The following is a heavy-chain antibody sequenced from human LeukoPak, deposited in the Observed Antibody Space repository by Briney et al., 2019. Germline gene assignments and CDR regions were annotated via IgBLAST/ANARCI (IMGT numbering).Heavy chain of an antibody. CDR2: IWYDGSNK. J-gene: IGHJ5*02. Sequence: GGSLRLSCAASGFTFRNYGMHWVRQAPGKGLEWVAVIWYDGSNKYYADSVKGRFAISRDNSENILFLQMNSLRAEDTGVYYCARTHYDFWSSYYPVDPWGQGTLVTVSS. CDR1: GFTFRNYG. V-gene: IGHV3-33*01. CDR3: ARTHYDFWSSYYPVDP. D-gene: IGHD3-3*01.